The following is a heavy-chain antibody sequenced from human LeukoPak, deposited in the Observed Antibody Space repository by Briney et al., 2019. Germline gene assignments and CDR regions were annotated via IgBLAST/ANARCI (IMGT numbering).Heavy chain of an antibody. V-gene: IGHV4-39*01. CDR2: IYYSGST. J-gene: IGHJ5*02. D-gene: IGHD1-26*01. Sequence: SETLSLTCTVSGVSISSSGYYWGWIRQPPGKGLEWIASIYYSGSTYYNPSLKSRVTISADTSKNQHSLKLSSLTAADTAVYYCARHEYSGSYYGLSWFDPWGQGTLVTVSS. CDR1: GVSISSSGYY. CDR3: ARHEYSGSYYGLSWFDP.